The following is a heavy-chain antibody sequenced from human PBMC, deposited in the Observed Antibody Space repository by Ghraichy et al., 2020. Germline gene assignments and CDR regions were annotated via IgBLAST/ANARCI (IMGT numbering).Heavy chain of an antibody. J-gene: IGHJ6*02. CDR2: ISSSSSYI. CDR1: GFTFSSYS. CDR3: ATGNTVTTSGIYYYYGMDV. Sequence: GESLNISCAASGFTFSSYSMNWVRQAPGKGLEWVSSISSSSSYIYYADSVKGRFTISRDNAKNSLYLQMNSLRAEDTAVYYCATGNTVTTSGIYYYYGMDVWGQGTTVTVSS. V-gene: IGHV3-21*01. D-gene: IGHD4-17*01.